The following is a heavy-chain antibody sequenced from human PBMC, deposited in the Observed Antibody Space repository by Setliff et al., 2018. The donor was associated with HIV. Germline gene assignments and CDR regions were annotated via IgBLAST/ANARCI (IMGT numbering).Heavy chain of an antibody. Sequence: GVLRLSCAASGFTFSTYWMSWVRQAPGKGLEWVANIKQDGSEKNYMDSVKGRFTISRDNAKNSLYLQMNSLRVEDTAVYYCATDCAVVGGTGSLDSWGQGTLV. V-gene: IGHV3-7*05. D-gene: IGHD1-26*01. CDR1: GFTFSTYW. J-gene: IGHJ4*02. CDR2: IKQDGSEK. CDR3: ATDCAVVGGTGSLDS.